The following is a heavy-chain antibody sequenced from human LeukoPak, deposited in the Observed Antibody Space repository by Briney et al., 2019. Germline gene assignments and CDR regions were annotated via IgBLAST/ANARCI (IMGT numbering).Heavy chain of an antibody. V-gene: IGHV3-53*01. D-gene: IGHD3-3*01. Sequence: GGSLRLSCAASGFTFSSYSMNWVRQAPGKGLEWVSVIYSGGSTYYADSVKGRFTISRDNSKNTLYLQMNSLRAEDTAVYYCARDTNYWGQGTLVTVSS. J-gene: IGHJ4*02. CDR1: GFTFSSYS. CDR3: ARDTNY. CDR2: IYSGGST.